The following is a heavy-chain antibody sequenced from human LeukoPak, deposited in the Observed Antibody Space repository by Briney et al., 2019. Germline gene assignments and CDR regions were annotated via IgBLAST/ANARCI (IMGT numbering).Heavy chain of an antibody. D-gene: IGHD4-17*01. V-gene: IGHV3-30-3*01. CDR3: ARRAVTTRAVDY. CDR1: GFTFSSYA. CDR2: ISYDGSNK. J-gene: IGHJ4*02. Sequence: GRSLRLSCAASGFTFSSYAMHWVRQAPGKGLEWVAVISYDGSNKYYADSVKGRFTISRDNSKNTLYLQMNSLRSDDTAVYYCARRAVTTRAVDYWGQGTLVTVSS.